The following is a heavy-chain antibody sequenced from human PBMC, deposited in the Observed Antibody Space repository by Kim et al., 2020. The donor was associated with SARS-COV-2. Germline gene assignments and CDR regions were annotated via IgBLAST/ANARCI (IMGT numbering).Heavy chain of an antibody. Sequence: SETLSLTCTVSGGSISSFYWSWVRQPPGKGLEWVAFLSYDGNTNYNPSLKSRVTISRDTSKNQFSLRVTSVSAADTAVYFCAGTAPRRSSTAYYFYGLDV. D-gene: IGHD3-22*01. CDR2: LSYDGNT. V-gene: IGHV4-59*03. CDR3: AGTAPRRSSTAYYFYGLDV. CDR1: GGSISSFY. J-gene: IGHJ6*01.